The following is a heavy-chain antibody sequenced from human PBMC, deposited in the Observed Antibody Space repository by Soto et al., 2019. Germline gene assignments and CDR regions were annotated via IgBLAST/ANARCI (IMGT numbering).Heavy chain of an antibody. J-gene: IGHJ6*02. CDR3: AREVVLYSNYGMDA. Sequence: PGGSLRLSCEASGFTFSGFDMHWVRQPTGKGLEWVSSIGTAGDTYYAVSVKGRFTISSDNAKNSLYLQMNSLRAEDTAVYYCAREVVLYSNYGMDAWGQGTTVTVSS. CDR2: IGTAGDT. CDR1: GFTFSGFD. D-gene: IGHD4-4*01. V-gene: IGHV3-13*01.